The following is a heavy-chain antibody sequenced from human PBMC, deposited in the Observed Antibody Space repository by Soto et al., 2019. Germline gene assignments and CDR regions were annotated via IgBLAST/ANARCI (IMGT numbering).Heavy chain of an antibody. CDR3: ARDPGSSSGHY. CDR2: IYSGGNT. J-gene: IGHJ4*02. D-gene: IGHD6-6*01. Sequence: GGSLRLSCAASGFTISNYLMSWVRQAPGKGLEWVSVIYSGGNTYYADSVKGRFSISRDNSKNTLNLQMNSLRVEDTAVYYCARDPGSSSGHYWGQGTLVTVSS. CDR1: GFTISNYL. V-gene: IGHV3-66*01.